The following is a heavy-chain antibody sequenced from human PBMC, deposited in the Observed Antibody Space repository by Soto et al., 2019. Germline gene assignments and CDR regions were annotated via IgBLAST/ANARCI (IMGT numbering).Heavy chain of an antibody. D-gene: IGHD3-22*01. CDR1: GYTFTSYA. J-gene: IGHJ4*02. CDR2: INTNTGNP. CDR3: ARGGGSGYYYGVDY. V-gene: IGHV7-4-1*01. Sequence: QVQLVQSGSELKKPGASVKVSCKASGYTFTSYAMNWVRQAPGQGLEWMGWINTNTGNPKYAQGSIGLFIVSLDTSVSTEYLQICSLKAADTAVEYCARGGGSGYYYGVDYWGQGTLVTVSS.